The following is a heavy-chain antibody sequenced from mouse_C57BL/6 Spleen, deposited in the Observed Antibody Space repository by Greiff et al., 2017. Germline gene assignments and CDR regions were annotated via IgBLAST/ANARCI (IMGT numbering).Heavy chain of an antibody. CDR3: ARRVDYAMDY. Sequence: EVKLVESGGGLVKPGGSLKLSCAASGFTFSSYTMSWVRQTPGKRLEWVATISGGGGNTYYPDSVKGRFTISRDNAKNTLYLQRSRLRSEDTALYYCARRVDYAMDYWGQGTSVTVSS. CDR1: GFTFSSYT. V-gene: IGHV5-9*01. CDR2: ISGGGGNT. J-gene: IGHJ4*01. D-gene: IGHD1-1*01.